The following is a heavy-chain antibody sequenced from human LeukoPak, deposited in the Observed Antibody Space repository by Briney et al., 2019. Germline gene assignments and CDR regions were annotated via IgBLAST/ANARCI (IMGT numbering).Heavy chain of an antibody. CDR1: GYSISSGYY. V-gene: IGHV4-38-2*02. CDR2: IYHSGST. CDR3: ARGRVQSDY. D-gene: IGHD3-10*01. Sequence: SETLSLTCTVSGYSISSGYYWGWIRQPPGKGLEWIGSIYHSGSTYYNPSLKSRVTISVDTSKNQFSLKLSSVTAADTAVYYCARGRVQSDYWGQGTLVTVSS. J-gene: IGHJ4*02.